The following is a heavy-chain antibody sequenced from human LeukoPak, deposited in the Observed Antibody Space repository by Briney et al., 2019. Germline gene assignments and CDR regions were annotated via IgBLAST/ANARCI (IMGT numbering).Heavy chain of an antibody. CDR3: ARFYYYDSSGYLGY. Sequence: PGGSLRLSCAASEFTFSSYAMHWVRQAPGKGLEWVSSISSTSSYIYYADSVKGRFTISRDNAKNSLYLQMNSLRAEDTAVYYCARFYYYDSSGYLGYWGQGTLVTVSS. J-gene: IGHJ4*02. CDR2: ISSTSSYI. V-gene: IGHV3-21*01. D-gene: IGHD3-22*01. CDR1: EFTFSSYA.